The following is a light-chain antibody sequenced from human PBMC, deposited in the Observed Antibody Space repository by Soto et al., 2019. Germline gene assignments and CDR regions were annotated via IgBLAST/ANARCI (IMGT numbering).Light chain of an antibody. CDR1: QSINSY. CDR3: QQRRTSPYT. J-gene: IGKJ5*01. Sequence: DIQMTQSPSSLSASLGDRVAITCRASQSINSYLNWYQQRPGRAPRLLIYAASNLQGGIPSRFSGDGAGTHFTLTISSLQPDDFATYHCQQRRTSPYTFGEGTRVEIK. CDR2: AAS. V-gene: IGKV1-39*01.